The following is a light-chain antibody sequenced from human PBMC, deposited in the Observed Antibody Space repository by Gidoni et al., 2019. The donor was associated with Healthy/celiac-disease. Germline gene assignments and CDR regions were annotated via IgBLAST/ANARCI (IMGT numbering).Light chain of an antibody. CDR3: QQRSNWPTWT. J-gene: IGKJ1*01. CDR1: QSVTSY. CDR2: DAS. Sequence: EIVLTQSPATLSLSPGERATLSCRASQSVTSYLAWYQQKPGQAPRLRIYDASTRATGIPARFSGSGSGTDFTLTISSLEPEDFAVYYCQQRSNWPTWTFGQGTKVEIK. V-gene: IGKV3-11*01.